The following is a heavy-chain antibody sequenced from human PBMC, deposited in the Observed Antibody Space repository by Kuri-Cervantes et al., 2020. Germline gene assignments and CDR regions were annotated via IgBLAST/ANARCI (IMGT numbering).Heavy chain of an antibody. CDR2: ISYDGSNK. J-gene: IGHJ4*02. Sequence: LSLTCAASGFTFSSYAMHWVRQAPGKGLEWVAVISYDGSNKYYADSVKGRFTISRDNSKNTLYLQMNSLRAEDTAVYYCAKVVDFDYWGQGTLVTVSS. CDR3: AKVVDFDY. D-gene: IGHD2-15*01. CDR1: GFTFSSYA. V-gene: IGHV3-30*07.